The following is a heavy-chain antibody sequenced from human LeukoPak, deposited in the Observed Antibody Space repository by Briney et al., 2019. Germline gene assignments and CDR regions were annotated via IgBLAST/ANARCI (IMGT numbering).Heavy chain of an antibody. CDR1: GFTFSSYS. J-gene: IGHJ4*02. D-gene: IGHD5-12*01. V-gene: IGHV3-21*01. Sequence: GGSLRLSCAASGFTFSSYSMNWVRQAPGKGLEWVSSISSSSSYIYYADSVKGRFTIPRDNAKNSLYLQMNSLRAEDTAVYYCAKEGYSGYDYGGFDYWGQGTLVTVSS. CDR3: AKEGYSGYDYGGFDY. CDR2: ISSSSSYI.